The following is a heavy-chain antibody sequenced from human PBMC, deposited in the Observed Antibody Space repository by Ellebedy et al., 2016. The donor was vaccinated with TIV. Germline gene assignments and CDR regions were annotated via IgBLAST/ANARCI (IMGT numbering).Heavy chain of an antibody. CDR3: AKDVWFGDLSPLSP. V-gene: IGHV3-13*01. Sequence: PGGSLRLSCAASGFTFRIYDMHWVRQSIGKGLEWVSAFGSGGDAYYPASVKGRFTISRDNSNNTLYLQMNTLRAEDTAVYYCAKDVWFGDLSPLSPWGQGTLVTVSS. CDR2: FGSGGDA. CDR1: GFTFRIYD. D-gene: IGHD3-10*01. J-gene: IGHJ4*02.